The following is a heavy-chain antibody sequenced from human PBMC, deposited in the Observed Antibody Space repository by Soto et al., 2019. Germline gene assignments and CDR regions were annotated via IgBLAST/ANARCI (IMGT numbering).Heavy chain of an antibody. CDR1: GFTFNIYG. CDR2: ISYDGSNQ. Sequence: VKLVESGGGVVQPGGSLRLSCAASGFTFNIYGMHWVRQAPDKGLEWVALISYDGSNQYYADSVKGRFTLSRDNSNNTLFLQMNSLRADDTAVYYCAKDQASGQGSFDSWGQGTLVTVSS. V-gene: IGHV3-30*18. J-gene: IGHJ4*02. CDR3: AKDQASGQGSFDS.